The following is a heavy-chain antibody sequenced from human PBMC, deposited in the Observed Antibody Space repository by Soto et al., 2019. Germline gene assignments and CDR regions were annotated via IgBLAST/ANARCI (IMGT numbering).Heavy chain of an antibody. Sequence: SGPTLVNPTETLTLTCTVSGFSLSNARMGVSWIRQPPGKALEWLAHIFSNDEKSYSTSLKSRLTISKDTSKSQVVLTMTNMDPVDTATYYCARPAGSYSGYDFRCFDPWGQGTLVTVSS. J-gene: IGHJ5*02. V-gene: IGHV2-26*01. CDR3: ARPAGSYSGYDFRCFDP. CDR2: IFSNDEK. D-gene: IGHD5-12*01. CDR1: GFSLSNARMG.